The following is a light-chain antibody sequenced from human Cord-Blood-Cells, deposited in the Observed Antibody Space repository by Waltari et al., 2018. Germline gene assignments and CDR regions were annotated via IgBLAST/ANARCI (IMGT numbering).Light chain of an antibody. J-gene: IGLJ1*01. V-gene: IGLV2-14*01. CDR2: DVS. CDR1: RTGVGGYTN. CDR3: SSYTSSSTYV. Sequence: QSALSHPAPVSGSPGQSITISRTVTRTGVGGYTNFSWYQHHPGKAPKLMIYDVSNRPSGVSNRFSGSKSGNTASLTISGLQAEDEADYYCSSYTSSSTYVFGTGTKVTVL.